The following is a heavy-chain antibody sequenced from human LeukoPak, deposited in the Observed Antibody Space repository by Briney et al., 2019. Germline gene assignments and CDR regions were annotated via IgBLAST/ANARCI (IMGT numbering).Heavy chain of an antibody. Sequence: ASVKVSCKASGYTFTSYGISWVRQAPGQGLECMGWVSAYNGNTNYAQKLQGRVTMTTDTSTSTAYMELRSLRSDDTAVYYCARDFYSHDYGETNDAFDIWGQGTMVTVSS. D-gene: IGHD4-17*01. CDR1: GYTFTSYG. J-gene: IGHJ3*02. CDR2: VSAYNGNT. CDR3: ARDFYSHDYGETNDAFDI. V-gene: IGHV1-18*01.